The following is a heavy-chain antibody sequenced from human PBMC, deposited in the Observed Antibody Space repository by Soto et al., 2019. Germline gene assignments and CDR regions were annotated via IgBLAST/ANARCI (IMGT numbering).Heavy chain of an antibody. D-gene: IGHD2-15*01. Sequence: EVQLVESGGVLVQPGGSLSLSCAASGFAFSRHTMNWDRQAPGKGLEWVAYIGNTLATIYYAVSVKGRFIISRDDAMKSVFLHMGSLRDDDTAVYCCARGDCSCCSCYGIVVGGRGTTVTFSS. CDR2: IGNTLATI. J-gene: IGHJ6*02. CDR3: ARGDCSCCSCYGIVV. V-gene: IGHV3-48*02. CDR1: GFAFSRHT.